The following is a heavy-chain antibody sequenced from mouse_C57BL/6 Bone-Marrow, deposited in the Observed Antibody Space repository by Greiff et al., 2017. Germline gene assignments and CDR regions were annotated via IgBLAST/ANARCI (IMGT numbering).Heavy chain of an antibody. CDR3: ARYPYGNYGAWFAY. CDR1: GYTFTSYW. J-gene: IGHJ3*01. V-gene: IGHV1-64*01. Sequence: VQLQQPGAELVKPGASVKLSCKASGYTFTSYWMHWVKQRPGQGLEWIGMIHPNSGSTNYNEKFKSKATLTVDKSYSTAYLQLSSLTSEDAAVYYCARYPYGNYGAWFAYWDQGTLVTVSA. D-gene: IGHD2-1*01. CDR2: IHPNSGST.